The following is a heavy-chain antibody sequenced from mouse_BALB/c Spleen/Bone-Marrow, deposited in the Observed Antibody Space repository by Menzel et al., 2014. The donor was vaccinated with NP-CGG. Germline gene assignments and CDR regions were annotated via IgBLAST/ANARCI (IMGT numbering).Heavy chain of an antibody. CDR2: VDPANGNT. Sequence: EVHLVESGAELVKPGASVKLSCTASGFNIKDTYIHWVKQRPEQGLEWIGRVDPANGNTKYDPKFQGKATITADTSSNTAYLHLSSLTAEDTAVYYCARYRYYGCSGWDYWGQGTSVTVSS. D-gene: IGHD1-1*01. J-gene: IGHJ4*01. V-gene: IGHV14-3*02. CDR1: GFNIKDTY. CDR3: ARYRYYGCSGWDY.